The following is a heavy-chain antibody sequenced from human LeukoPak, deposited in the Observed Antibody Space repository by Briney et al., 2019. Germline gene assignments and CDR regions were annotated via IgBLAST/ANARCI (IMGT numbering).Heavy chain of an antibody. J-gene: IGHJ6*03. Sequence: PSETLSLTCTVSGGSISSYYWSWIRQPPGKGLEWIGYIYYSGSTNYNPSLKSRVTISVDTSKNQFSLKLSSVTAADTAVYYCAREVGATNYYYYYYYMDVWGKGTTVTVSS. V-gene: IGHV4-59*01. CDR1: GGSISSYY. CDR3: AREVGATNYYYYYYYMDV. D-gene: IGHD1-26*01. CDR2: IYYSGST.